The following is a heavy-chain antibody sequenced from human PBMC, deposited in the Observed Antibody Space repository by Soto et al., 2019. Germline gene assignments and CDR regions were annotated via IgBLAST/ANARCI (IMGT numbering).Heavy chain of an antibody. Sequence: SVKVSCKASGGTFSSYAISWVRQAPGQGLEWMGGIIPIFGTANYAQKFQGRVTITADTSTATDYMELSSLRSEDTAIYYCARAGAAPYYYYGLDVWGQGTTVTVSS. CDR1: GGTFSSYA. CDR3: ARAGAAPYYYYGLDV. D-gene: IGHD3-10*01. V-gene: IGHV1-69*06. CDR2: IIPIFGTA. J-gene: IGHJ6*02.